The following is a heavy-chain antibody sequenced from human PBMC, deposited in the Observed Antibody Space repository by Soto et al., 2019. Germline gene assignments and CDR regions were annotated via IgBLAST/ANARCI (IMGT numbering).Heavy chain of an antibody. D-gene: IGHD5-12*01. Sequence: GGSLRLSCAASGFTFSTYAMNWARQAPGKGLEWVSSISSSSSFRYYADSVKGRFTISRDNAKNSLYLQMNSLRAQDTAVYYCARGAPGRDGYNLDFQHWGQGTLVTVSS. CDR2: ISSSSSFR. CDR1: GFTFSTYA. CDR3: ARGAPGRDGYNLDFQH. V-gene: IGHV3-21*04. J-gene: IGHJ1*01.